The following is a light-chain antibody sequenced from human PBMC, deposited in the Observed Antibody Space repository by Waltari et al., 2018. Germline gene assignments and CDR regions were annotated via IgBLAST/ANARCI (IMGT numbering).Light chain of an antibody. V-gene: IGKV3-20*01. CDR1: QSVSSSY. J-gene: IGKJ1*01. Sequence: EIVLTQSPGTLSLSPGERATLSCRASQSVSSSYLAWYQQKPGQAPRLLIYGASSRFTGIPDRFSGSGSGTDFTLTISRLEPEDFAVYYCQQYGSSPWTFGQGTKV. CDR2: GAS. CDR3: QQYGSSPWT.